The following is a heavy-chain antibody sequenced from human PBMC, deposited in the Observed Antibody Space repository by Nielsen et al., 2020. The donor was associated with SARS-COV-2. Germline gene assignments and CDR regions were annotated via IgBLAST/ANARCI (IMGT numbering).Heavy chain of an antibody. D-gene: IGHD5-18*01. V-gene: IGHV3-74*01. CDR1: GFTFADSW. Sequence: GESLKISCAASGFTFADSWMHWVRQAPGKGLEWISRINREGYTRDYADSVKGRFTISRDNAANTLSLQMRSLRAEDTAVYFCIRAGTYNYGLAYWGQGVPVKVSS. CDR2: INREGYTR. J-gene: IGHJ4*02. CDR3: IRAGTYNYGLAY.